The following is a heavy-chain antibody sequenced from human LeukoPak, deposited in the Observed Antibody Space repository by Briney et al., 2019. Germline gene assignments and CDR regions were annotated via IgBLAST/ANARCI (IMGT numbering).Heavy chain of an antibody. V-gene: IGHV3-74*01. CDR3: ARVAETQLWLRSAFDF. CDR1: GFTFSRHW. CDR2: INTDGSTT. Sequence: GGSLRLSCAASGFTFSRHWMHWVRQAPGKGLVWVSRINTDGSTTGYADSVKGRFTISRDNAKNTLYLQMNSLRVEDTAVYYCARVAETQLWLRSAFDFWGQGTLVTVSS. D-gene: IGHD5-18*01. J-gene: IGHJ4*02.